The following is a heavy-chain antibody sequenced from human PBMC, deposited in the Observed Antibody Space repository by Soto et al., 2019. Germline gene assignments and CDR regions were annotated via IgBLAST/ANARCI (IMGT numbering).Heavy chain of an antibody. V-gene: IGHV4-39*01. CDR1: GGSISSTSYY. CDR3: ARQGPDGDNLFYLDY. CDR2: IDYRGST. J-gene: IGHJ4*02. Sequence: QLQLQASGPGLVKPSETLSLTCTVSGGSISSTSYYWVXIRQPPGKGLEGIGCIDYRGSTYYNPSPKRRATISGDTSKNRGALKRSSVTAADTAVYYCARQGPDGDNLFYLDYWGPGTRVTVSS.